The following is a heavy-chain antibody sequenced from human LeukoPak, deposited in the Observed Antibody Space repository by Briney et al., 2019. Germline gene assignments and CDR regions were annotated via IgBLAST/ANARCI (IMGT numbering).Heavy chain of an antibody. CDR3: ARHLNYYDSSAQKAFDI. V-gene: IGHV4-38-2*02. CDR1: GYSISSGYY. CDR2: IYHNGST. D-gene: IGHD3-22*01. J-gene: IGHJ3*02. Sequence: SETLSLTCTVSGYSISSGYYWGWIRQPPGKGLEWIGSIYHNGSTYYNPSLKSRVTISVDTSKNKFSLKLGSVTAADTAVYYCARHLNYYDSSAQKAFDIWGQGTMVTVSS.